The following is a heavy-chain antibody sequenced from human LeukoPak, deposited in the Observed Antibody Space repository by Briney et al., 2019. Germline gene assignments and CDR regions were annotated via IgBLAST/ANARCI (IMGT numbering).Heavy chain of an antibody. V-gene: IGHV1-8*01. J-gene: IGHJ6*03. Sequence: ASVKVSCKASGYTFTSYDINWVRQATGQGLGWMGWMNPNSGNTGYAQKFQGRVTMTKNTSISTAYMELSSLRSEDTALYYCARAPTWSSTSYNYYYMDVWGKGTTVTISS. CDR1: GYTFTSYD. CDR3: ARAPTWSSTSYNYYYMDV. CDR2: MNPNSGNT. D-gene: IGHD3-3*01.